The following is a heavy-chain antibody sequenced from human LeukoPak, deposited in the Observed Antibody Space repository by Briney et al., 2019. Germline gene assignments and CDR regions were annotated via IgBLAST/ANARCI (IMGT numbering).Heavy chain of an antibody. J-gene: IGHJ3*02. V-gene: IGHV1-69*05. CDR1: GGTFSSYA. CDR2: IILIFGTA. CDR3: ASKPLGYCSSTSCPRPPDAFDI. D-gene: IGHD2-2*01. Sequence: ASVKVSCKASGGTFSSYAISWVRQAPGQGLEWMGGIILIFGTANYAQKFQGSATITTDEYTSTDYMELRSLRSEETAVYYCASKPLGYCSSTSCPRPPDAFDIWGQGTMVTVSS.